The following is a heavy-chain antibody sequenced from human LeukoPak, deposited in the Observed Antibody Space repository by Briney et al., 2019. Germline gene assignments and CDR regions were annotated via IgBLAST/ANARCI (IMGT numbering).Heavy chain of an antibody. CDR2: IYSGGST. V-gene: IGHV3-66*02. Sequence: GGSLRLSCAASGFTVSSNYMSWVRQAPGKGLEWVSVIYSGGSTYYADSVKGRFTISRDNSKNTLYLQMNSLRAEDTAVHYCARAGGGYYYFDYWGQGTLVTVSS. D-gene: IGHD2-21*01. CDR1: GFTVSSNY. J-gene: IGHJ4*02. CDR3: ARAGGGYYYFDY.